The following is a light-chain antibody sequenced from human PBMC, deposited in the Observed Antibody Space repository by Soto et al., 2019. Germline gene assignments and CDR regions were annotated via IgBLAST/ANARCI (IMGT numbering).Light chain of an antibody. Sequence: ETVMTQSPTTLSLSHGERATLSCRASQSVSSSYLAWYQQKPGQAPRLLIYRTSNRATGIPARFSGSGSGTEFTLTISSLQSEDFAVYYCQQYNNWPRTFGQGTKVDIK. CDR2: RTS. CDR3: QQYNNWPRT. CDR1: QSVSSSY. V-gene: IGKV3-15*01. J-gene: IGKJ1*01.